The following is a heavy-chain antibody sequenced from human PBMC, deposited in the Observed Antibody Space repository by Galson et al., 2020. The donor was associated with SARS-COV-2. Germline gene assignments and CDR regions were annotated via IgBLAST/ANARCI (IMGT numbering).Heavy chain of an antibody. V-gene: IGHV2-70*17. CDR3: ARSTTLTRGYYFDY. D-gene: IGHD4-17*01. CDR2: IDWDDDK. J-gene: IGHJ4*02. Sequence: SGPTLVKPTQTLTLTCTFSGFSLSTSGVCVSWIRQPPGKALEWLARIDWDDDKFYSTSLKTRLTISKHTSKNQVVLTMTNMDPGDTATYYGARSTTLTRGYYFDYWGQGTLVAVSS. CDR1: GFSLSTSGVC.